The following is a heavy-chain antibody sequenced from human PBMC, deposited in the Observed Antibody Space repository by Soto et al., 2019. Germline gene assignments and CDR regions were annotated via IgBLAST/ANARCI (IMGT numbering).Heavy chain of an antibody. CDR2: IIPISGTA. V-gene: IGHV1-69*01. J-gene: IGHJ6*02. CDR1: GGTFSSYA. CDR3: ARSQGSSTSLEIYYCYYYGMDV. Sequence: QVQLVQSGAEVKKPGSSVKVSCKASGGTFSSYAISWVRQAPGQGLEWMGGIIPISGTANYARKFQGRVTITADESTSTAYVELSSLRSEDTAVYYCARSQGSSTSLEIYYCYYYGMDVWGQGTTVTVSS. D-gene: IGHD2-2*01.